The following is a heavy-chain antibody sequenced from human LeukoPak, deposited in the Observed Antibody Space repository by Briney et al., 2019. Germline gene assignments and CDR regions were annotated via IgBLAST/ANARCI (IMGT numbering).Heavy chain of an antibody. CDR1: GFTFSSCA. CDR2: MSGSGDTT. CDR3: ARKPRNGGNPYFDY. V-gene: IGHV3-23*01. Sequence: GGSLRLSCAASGFTFSSCAMSWVRQGPGKGLECVSGMSGSGDTTYYAHSVKGRYTISRDNSTNTLYLQKNSLRVEDTAVYYCARKPRNGGNPYFDYWGQGTLVTVSS. J-gene: IGHJ4*02. D-gene: IGHD4-23*01.